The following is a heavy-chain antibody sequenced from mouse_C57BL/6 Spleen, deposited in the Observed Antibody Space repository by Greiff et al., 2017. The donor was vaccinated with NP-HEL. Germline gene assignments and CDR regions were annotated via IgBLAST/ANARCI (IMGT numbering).Heavy chain of an antibody. CDR1: GYSITSDY. CDR2: ISYSGST. D-gene: IGHD2-3*01. V-gene: IGHV3-8*01. CDR3: ARSDGSAWFAY. Sequence: EVQLQQSGPGLAKPSQTLSLTCSVTGYSITSDYWNWIRKCPGNKLEYMGYISYSGSTYYNPSLKSRISITRDTSKNQYYLQLNSVTTEDTATYYCARSDGSAWFAYWGQGTLVTVSA. J-gene: IGHJ3*01.